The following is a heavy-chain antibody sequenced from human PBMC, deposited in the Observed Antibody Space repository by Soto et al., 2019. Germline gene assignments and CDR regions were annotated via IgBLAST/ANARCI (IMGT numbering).Heavy chain of an antibody. Sequence: ASVKVSCKASGYTFTSYGISWVRQAPGQGLEWMGWISAYNGNTNYAQKLQGRVTMTTDTSTSTAYMELGSLRSDDTAVYYCARASYDILTGYYDRNYMDVWGKGTTVTVSS. CDR1: GYTFTSYG. CDR2: ISAYNGNT. D-gene: IGHD3-9*01. CDR3: ARASYDILTGYYDRNYMDV. V-gene: IGHV1-18*01. J-gene: IGHJ6*03.